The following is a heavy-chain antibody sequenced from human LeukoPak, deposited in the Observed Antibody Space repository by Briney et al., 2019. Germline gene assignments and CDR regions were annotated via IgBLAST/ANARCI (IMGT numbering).Heavy chain of an antibody. J-gene: IGHJ4*02. CDR2: IYQSGIT. D-gene: IGHD6-19*01. CDR3: ARDPRRSGGWFYFDY. CDR1: GDSISSGNY. V-gene: IGHV4-4*02. Sequence: SETLSLTCGVSGDSISSGNYWNWVRQPPGKGLEGIGDIYQSGITNYNPSLKSRVTMSVDKSKNEFSLMLDSVPAADTAVYYCARDPRRSGGWFYFDYWGQGILVTVSS.